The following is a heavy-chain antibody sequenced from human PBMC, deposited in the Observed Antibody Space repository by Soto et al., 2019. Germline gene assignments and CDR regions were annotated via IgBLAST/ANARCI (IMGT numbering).Heavy chain of an antibody. CDR2: ILYDGSNK. V-gene: IGHV3-30*03. CDR1: GFTFSSYG. Sequence: PGGSLRLSCAASGFTFSSYGMHWVRQGPGKGLELVAVILYDGSNKHYADSVKGRFTISRDNSKNTVYLEMNSLRAEDTALYYCAREPSTVTTLYYFHYWGPGTLVNVSS. CDR3: AREPSTVTTLYYFHY. J-gene: IGHJ4*02. D-gene: IGHD4-17*01.